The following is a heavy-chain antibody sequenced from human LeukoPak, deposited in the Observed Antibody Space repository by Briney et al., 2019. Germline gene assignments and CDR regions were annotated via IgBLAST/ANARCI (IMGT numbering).Heavy chain of an antibody. CDR1: GYSISSGYY. CDR3: ARDGRFLEWLPPDY. D-gene: IGHD3-3*01. CDR2: IYHSGST. V-gene: IGHV4-38-2*02. J-gene: IGHJ4*02. Sequence: SETLSLTCAVSGYSISSGYYWGWIRQPPGKGLEWIGSIYHSGSTYYNPSLKSRVTISVDTSKNQFSLKLSSVTAADTAVYYCARDGRFLEWLPPDYWGQGTLVTVSS.